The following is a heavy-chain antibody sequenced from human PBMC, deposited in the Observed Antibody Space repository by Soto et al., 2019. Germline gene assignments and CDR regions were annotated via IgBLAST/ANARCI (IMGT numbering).Heavy chain of an antibody. Sequence: PSETLSLTCTVSGGSISSRGYYWGWIRQPPGKGLEWIGSIYYSGSTYYNPSLKSRVTISVDTSKNQFSLKLSSVTAADTAVYYCARLSMDVWGQGTTVTVSS. CDR2: IYYSGST. J-gene: IGHJ6*02. CDR3: ARLSMDV. CDR1: GGSISSRGYY. V-gene: IGHV4-39*01.